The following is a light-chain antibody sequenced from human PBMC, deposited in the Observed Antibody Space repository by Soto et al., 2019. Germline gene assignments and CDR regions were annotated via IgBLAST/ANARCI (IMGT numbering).Light chain of an antibody. CDR2: DDN. Sequence: QSVLTQPPSVSAAPGRTVTVSCSGTSSNGGGHYVSWYQQFPGTAPRLLIFDDNKRLSGIPDRFSGAKSGTSATLGITGLQTGDEAIYYCGTWDNSVTGGRAVFGGGTKLTVL. CDR1: SSNGGGHY. CDR3: GTWDNSVTGGRAV. J-gene: IGLJ3*02. V-gene: IGLV1-51*02.